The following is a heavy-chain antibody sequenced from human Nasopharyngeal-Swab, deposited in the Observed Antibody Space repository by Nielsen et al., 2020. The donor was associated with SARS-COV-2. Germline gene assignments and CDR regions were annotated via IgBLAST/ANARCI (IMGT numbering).Heavy chain of an antibody. V-gene: IGHV3-7*03. CDR2: INTDESEK. Sequence: WIRQPPGKGLEWVANINTDESEKHYLDSVKGRFTISRDNAKNSLYLQMYSLSAEDSAVYYCATPDSNAYYLAFDFWGQGTLVTVSS. D-gene: IGHD3-22*01. J-gene: IGHJ4*02. CDR3: ATPDSNAYYLAFDF.